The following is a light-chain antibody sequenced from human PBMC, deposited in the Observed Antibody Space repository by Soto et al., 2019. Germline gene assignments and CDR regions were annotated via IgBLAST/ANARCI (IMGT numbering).Light chain of an antibody. V-gene: IGLV2-14*01. CDR2: EVS. Sequence: QSALTQPASVSGSPGQSITISCTGTSSDVRGYNYVSWYQQHPGKAPKLMIYEVSNRPSGVSDRFFGSKSGNTASLTISGLQAEDEADYYCSSYTSSSTLDVLFGGGTKVTVL. CDR3: SSYTSSSTLDVL. J-gene: IGLJ2*01. CDR1: SSDVRGYNY.